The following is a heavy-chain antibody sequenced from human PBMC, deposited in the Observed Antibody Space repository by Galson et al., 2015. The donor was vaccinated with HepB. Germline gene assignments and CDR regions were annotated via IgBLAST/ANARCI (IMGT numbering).Heavy chain of an antibody. D-gene: IGHD4-23*01. Sequence: SVKVSCKASGYTFTGFYMHWVRQAPGQGLEWMGRINPKTGGTSYAQKFQDRVTMTRDTSISTGYMELSRLTSDDTAVYYCARPYGGNLNDAFDIWGQGTMVTVSS. J-gene: IGHJ3*02. CDR2: INPKTGGT. CDR1: GYTFTGFY. V-gene: IGHV1-2*06. CDR3: ARPYGGNLNDAFDI.